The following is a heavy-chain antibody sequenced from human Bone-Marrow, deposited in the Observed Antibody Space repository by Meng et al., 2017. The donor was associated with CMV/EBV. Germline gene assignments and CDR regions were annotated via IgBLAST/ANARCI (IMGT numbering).Heavy chain of an antibody. Sequence: ESLKISCTVSGGSISTSSYYWGWIRQPPGKRLEWIGSIYFRGSMYYNPSLKSRVTISVDTSKNQFSLKLSSVTAADTAVYYCARVALARRQTHDAFDIWGQGTMVTVSS. D-gene: IGHD4-23*01. CDR3: ARVALARRQTHDAFDI. J-gene: IGHJ3*02. CDR1: GGSISTSSYY. V-gene: IGHV4-39*07. CDR2: IYFRGSM.